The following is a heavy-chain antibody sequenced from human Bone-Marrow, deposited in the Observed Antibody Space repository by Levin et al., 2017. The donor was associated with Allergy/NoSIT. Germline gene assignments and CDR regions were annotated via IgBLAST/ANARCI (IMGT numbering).Heavy chain of an antibody. CDR3: ARAGALTSARHYFDY. CDR1: GFTFSSYW. Sequence: GGSLRLSCAASGFTFSSYWKTWVRQAPGKGLEWVANMNRDGSQKNYVDSVKGRFTISGDNAQNSLFLEMNNLRVEDTAVYYCARAGALTSARHYFDYWGQGTLVTVSS. CDR2: MNRDGSQK. J-gene: IGHJ4*02. V-gene: IGHV3-7*01. D-gene: IGHD3-9*01.